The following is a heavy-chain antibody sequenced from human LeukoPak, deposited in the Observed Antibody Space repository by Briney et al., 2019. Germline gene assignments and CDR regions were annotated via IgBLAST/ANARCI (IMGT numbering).Heavy chain of an antibody. Sequence: SETLSLTCNVSGGSFSGSTYYWGWIRQPPGKGLEWIGYIYNSGSTDYNPSLKSRVTISMGTSNNQFSLNLSSVTAADTAVYYCARSAGTPRLGFDPWGQGTLVTVSS. V-gene: IGHV4-61*05. CDR1: GGSFSGSTYY. D-gene: IGHD1/OR15-1a*01. J-gene: IGHJ5*02. CDR3: ARSAGTPRLGFDP. CDR2: IYNSGST.